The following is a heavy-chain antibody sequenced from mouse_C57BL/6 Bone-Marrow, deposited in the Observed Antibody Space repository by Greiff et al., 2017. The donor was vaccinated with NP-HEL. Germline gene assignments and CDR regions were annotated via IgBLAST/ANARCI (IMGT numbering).Heavy chain of an antibody. D-gene: IGHD1-1*01. J-gene: IGHJ2*01. Sequence: EVQLVESGGDLVKPGGSLKLSCAASGFTFSSYGMSWVRQTPDKRLEWVATISSGGSYTYYPDSVKGRFTISRDNAKNTLYLQRSSLKSEDTAMYYCARNYGLDYWGQGTTLTVSS. CDR3: ARNYGLDY. CDR1: GFTFSSYG. V-gene: IGHV5-6*01. CDR2: ISSGGSYT.